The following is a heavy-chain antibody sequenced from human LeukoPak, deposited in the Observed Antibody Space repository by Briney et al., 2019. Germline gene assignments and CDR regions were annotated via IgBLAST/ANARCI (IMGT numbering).Heavy chain of an antibody. Sequence: PGGSLRLSCAASGFTFSSYSMNWVRQAPGKGLEWVSSISSSSSYIYYADSVKGRFTISRDNSKNTLYLQMNSLRAEDTAVYYCARDGYSYGYYYYGMDVWGQGITVTVSS. CDR2: ISSSSSYI. D-gene: IGHD5-18*01. J-gene: IGHJ6*02. V-gene: IGHV3-21*01. CDR3: ARDGYSYGYYYYGMDV. CDR1: GFTFSSYS.